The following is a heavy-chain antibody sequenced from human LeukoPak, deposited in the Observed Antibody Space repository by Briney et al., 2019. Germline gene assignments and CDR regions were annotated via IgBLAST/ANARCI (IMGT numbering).Heavy chain of an antibody. V-gene: IGHV3-43*02. CDR3: AKEDYSSSWYALDY. CDR1: GFTIYDYA. Sequence: PGGSLRLSCAASGFTIYDYAIYWVRQGPGKGLEGVSLISGGGGSIYYADSVKGRFTISRDNSKNSLYLQMNRRSTEDTALYYCAKEDYSSSWYALDYWGQGTLVTVSS. CDR2: ISGGGGSI. J-gene: IGHJ4*02. D-gene: IGHD6-13*01.